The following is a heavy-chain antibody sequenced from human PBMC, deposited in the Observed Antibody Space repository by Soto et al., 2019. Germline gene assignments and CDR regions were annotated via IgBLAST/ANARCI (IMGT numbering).Heavy chain of an antibody. CDR1: GGSIISCY. V-gene: IGHV4-59*01. Sequence: TXSLTYTVSGGSIISCYWSWIRQPPGKGLEWIGYVSYSGNTNYNPSLKSRVTMSVDTPKNQFSLRLSSVTTADTAVYYCAGLRGYAGSPIDYWGQGTLVTVSS. D-gene: IGHD2-15*01. J-gene: IGHJ4*02. CDR2: VSYSGNT. CDR3: AGLRGYAGSPIDY.